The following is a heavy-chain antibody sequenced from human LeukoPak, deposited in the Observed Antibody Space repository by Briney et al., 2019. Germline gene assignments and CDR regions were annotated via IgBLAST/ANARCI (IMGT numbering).Heavy chain of an antibody. D-gene: IGHD4-11*01. Sequence: ASETLSLTCAVYGGSFSGYYWSWIRQPPGKGLEWIGEINHSGSTNYNPSLKSRVTISVDTSKNQFSLKLSSVTAADTAVYYCARRVRAFGYSSPGAFDIWGQGTMVTVSS. CDR3: ARRVRAFGYSSPGAFDI. J-gene: IGHJ3*02. CDR1: GGSFSGYY. CDR2: INHSGST. V-gene: IGHV4-34*01.